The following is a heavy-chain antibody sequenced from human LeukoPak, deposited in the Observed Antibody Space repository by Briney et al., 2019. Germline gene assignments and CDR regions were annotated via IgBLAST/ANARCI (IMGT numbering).Heavy chain of an antibody. CDR3: ARGAAAAVD. D-gene: IGHD6-13*01. V-gene: IGHV1-8*01. CDR2: MNPNSGNT. CDR1: VYTFTSYD. Sequence: ASVTVSCTASVYTFTSYDINWVRQPPGQGLEWMGWMNPNSGNTGYAQKFQGRVTMTRNTSISTAYMELSSLRSEDTAVDYCARGAAAAVDWGQGTLVTVSS. J-gene: IGHJ4*02.